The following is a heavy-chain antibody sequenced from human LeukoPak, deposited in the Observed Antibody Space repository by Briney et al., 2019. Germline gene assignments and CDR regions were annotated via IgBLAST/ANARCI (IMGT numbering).Heavy chain of an antibody. D-gene: IGHD6-13*01. Sequence: GESLKISCKGSGYSFTSYWIAWVRQMPGKGLEWMGIIYPGDSDTRYSPSYQGQVTISADKSISTACLQWSSLKASDTAMYYCARRQGSSPTGFDYWGQGTLVTVSS. CDR2: IYPGDSDT. J-gene: IGHJ4*02. V-gene: IGHV5-51*01. CDR1: GYSFTSYW. CDR3: ARRQGSSPTGFDY.